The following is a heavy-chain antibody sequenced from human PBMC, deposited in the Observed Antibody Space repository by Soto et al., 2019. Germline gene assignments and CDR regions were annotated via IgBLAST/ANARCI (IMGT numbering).Heavy chain of an antibody. D-gene: IGHD3-10*02. Sequence: SETLSLTCAVYGGSFSGYYWSWIRQPPGKGLEWIGEINHSGSTNYNPSLKSRVTISVDTSKNQFSLKLSSVTAADTAPPYIRGVIIHYYYGMDVWGQGTTVTVSS. CDR3: RGVIIHYYYGMDV. V-gene: IGHV4-34*01. CDR2: INHSGST. CDR1: GGSFSGYY. J-gene: IGHJ6*02.